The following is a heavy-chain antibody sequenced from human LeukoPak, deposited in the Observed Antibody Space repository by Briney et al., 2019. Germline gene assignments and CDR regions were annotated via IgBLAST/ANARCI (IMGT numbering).Heavy chain of an antibody. CDR1: GFTFSNAW. CDR2: ISGSGGST. CDR3: AKARGIVGATGY. V-gene: IGHV3-23*01. D-gene: IGHD1-26*01. Sequence: GGSLRLSCAASGFTFSNAWMSWVRQAPGKGLEWVSAISGSGGSTYYADSVKGRFTISRDNSKNTLYLQMNSLRAEDTAVYYCAKARGIVGATGYWGQGTLVTVSS. J-gene: IGHJ4*02.